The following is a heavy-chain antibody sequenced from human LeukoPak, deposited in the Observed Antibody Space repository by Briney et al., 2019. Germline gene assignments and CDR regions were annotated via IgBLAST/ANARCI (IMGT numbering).Heavy chain of an antibody. CDR3: AKDFAVFGVVVTARWDD. Sequence: GGSLRLSCAASGFTFDDYAMHWVRQAPGKGLEWVSGISWNSGSIGYADSVKGRFTISRDNAKNSLYLQMNSLRAEDTALYYCAKDFAVFGVVVTARWDDWGQGTLVTVSS. CDR1: GFTFDDYA. D-gene: IGHD2-21*02. J-gene: IGHJ4*02. V-gene: IGHV3-9*01. CDR2: ISWNSGSI.